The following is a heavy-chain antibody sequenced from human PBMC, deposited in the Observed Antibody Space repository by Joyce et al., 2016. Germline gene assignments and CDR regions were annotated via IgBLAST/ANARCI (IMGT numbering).Heavy chain of an antibody. CDR2: ISSSSCTI. Sequence: DVQLVESGGDLVQPGGSLRLFCVDSGFTFSDYSMNWVRQAPGKGLEWISYISSSSCTIFYADSVKGRFTISRDNARNSVYLQMNILRAEDTAVYYCARDRKWLGDFDYWGQGTLVTVSS. D-gene: IGHD6-19*01. V-gene: IGHV3-48*01. J-gene: IGHJ4*02. CDR3: ARDRKWLGDFDY. CDR1: GFTFSDYS.